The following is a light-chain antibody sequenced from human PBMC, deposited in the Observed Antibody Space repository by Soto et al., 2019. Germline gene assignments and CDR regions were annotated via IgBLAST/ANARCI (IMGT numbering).Light chain of an antibody. CDR3: QQRSSWPT. CDR1: ETISRY. CDR2: DAS. V-gene: IGKV3-11*01. Sequence: EIVLTQSPATLSLSPGESATLSCRASETISRYLAWYQQKPGQAPRLLIHDASNRATGIPARFSGGGSGTDFTLTNSSLEPEDSAVYYCQQRSSWPTFGGGTKVEIK. J-gene: IGKJ4*01.